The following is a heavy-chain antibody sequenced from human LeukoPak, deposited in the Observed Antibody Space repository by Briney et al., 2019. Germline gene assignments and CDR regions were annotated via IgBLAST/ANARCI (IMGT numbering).Heavy chain of an antibody. CDR2: ISYDGSNK. Sequence: GGSLRLSCAASGFTFSSYAMHWVRQAPGKGLEWVAVISYDGSNKYYADSVKGRFTISRDNSKNTLYLQMNSLRDEDTAVYYCARDLPPNDYWGQGTLVTVSS. J-gene: IGHJ4*02. V-gene: IGHV3-30*04. CDR1: GFTFSSYA. CDR3: ARDLPPNDY.